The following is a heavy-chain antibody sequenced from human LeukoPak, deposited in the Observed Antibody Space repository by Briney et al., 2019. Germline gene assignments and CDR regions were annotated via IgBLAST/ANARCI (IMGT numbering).Heavy chain of an antibody. CDR2: ISSSSSYI. Sequence: PGGSLRLSCAASGFTLSNYSMNWVRQAPGKGLEWVAFISSSSSYIFYADSLKGRLTISRDNAKNSLYLQMNSLRADDTAVYYCAKALRLNYDILTGYSYYNGMDVWGKGTTVTVSS. D-gene: IGHD3-9*01. CDR1: GFTLSNYS. V-gene: IGHV3-21*04. CDR3: AKALRLNYDILTGYSYYNGMDV. J-gene: IGHJ6*04.